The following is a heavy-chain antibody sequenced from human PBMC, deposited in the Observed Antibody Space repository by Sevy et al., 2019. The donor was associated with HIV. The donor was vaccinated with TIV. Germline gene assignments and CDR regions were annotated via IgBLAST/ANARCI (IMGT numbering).Heavy chain of an antibody. CDR1: GYTLTELS. Sequence: ASVKVSCKVSGYTLTELSMHWVRKAPGKGLEWMGGFDPEDGETIYAQKFQGRVTMTEDTSTDTAYMELSSLRSEDTAVYYCATDARSIAARPEGHYYYYGMDVWGQGTTVTVSS. CDR2: FDPEDGET. CDR3: ATDARSIAARPEGHYYYYGMDV. D-gene: IGHD6-6*01. J-gene: IGHJ6*02. V-gene: IGHV1-24*01.